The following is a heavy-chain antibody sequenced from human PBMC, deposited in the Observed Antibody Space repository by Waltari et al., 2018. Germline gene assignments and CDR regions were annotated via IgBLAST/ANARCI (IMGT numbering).Heavy chain of an antibody. CDR3: ARGGGYSGYDYPGYFDY. CDR1: GGSISSHY. CDR2: IYYSGST. D-gene: IGHD5-12*01. V-gene: IGHV4-59*11. J-gene: IGHJ4*02. Sequence: QVQLQESGPGLVKPSETLSLTCTVSGGSISSHYWSWIRQPPGKGLEWIGYIYYSGSTNYNPSLKSRVTISVDTSKNQFSLKLSSVPAADTAVYYCARGGGYSGYDYPGYFDYWGQGTLVTVSS.